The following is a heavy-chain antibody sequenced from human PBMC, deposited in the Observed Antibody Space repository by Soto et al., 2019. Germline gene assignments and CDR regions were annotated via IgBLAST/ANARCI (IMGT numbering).Heavy chain of an antibody. CDR1: GGSFSGYS. CDR3: AREGMTSHLDY. V-gene: IGHV4-34*01. CDR2: INHSGST. Sequence: SDTLSLTCAVYGGSFSGYSWTWIRQPPGKGLEWIGEINHSGSTNYNPSLKSRVTISVDTSKNQFSLKLSSVTAADTAVYYCAREGMTSHLDYWGRGTLVT. D-gene: IGHD3-10*01. J-gene: IGHJ4*02.